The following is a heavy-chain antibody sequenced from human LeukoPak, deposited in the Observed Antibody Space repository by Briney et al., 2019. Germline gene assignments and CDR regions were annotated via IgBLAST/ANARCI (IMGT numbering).Heavy chain of an antibody. CDR2: ISSSSSYI. CDR1: GFTFSSYS. D-gene: IGHD2/OR15-2a*01. CDR3: GSSTTHRALGY. J-gene: IGHJ4*02. V-gene: IGHV3-21*01. Sequence: GGSLRLFCAASGFTFSSYSMNWVRQAPGKGLEWVSSISSSSSYIYYADSVKGRFTISRDNAKNSLYLQMNSLRAEDTAVYYCGSSTTHRALGYWGQGTLVTVSS.